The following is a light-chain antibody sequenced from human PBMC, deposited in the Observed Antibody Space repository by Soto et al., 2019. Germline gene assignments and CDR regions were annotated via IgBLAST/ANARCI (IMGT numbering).Light chain of an antibody. CDR1: DSNIGDNF. J-gene: IGLJ2*01. Sequence: QSVLTQPPSVSAAPGQKVTISCSGSDSNIGDNFVSWYQQLPGTAPKLLIYDNNKRPSGIPDRISGSKSGASATLDITGLQTGDEADYYCGTWDTSLSAGVFGGGTKVTVL. CDR2: DNN. V-gene: IGLV1-51*01. CDR3: GTWDTSLSAGV.